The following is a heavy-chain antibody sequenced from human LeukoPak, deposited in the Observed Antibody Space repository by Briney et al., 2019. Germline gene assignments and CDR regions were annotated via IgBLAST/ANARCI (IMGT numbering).Heavy chain of an antibody. J-gene: IGHJ4*02. CDR2: IYTSGTT. CDR3: AREGKEGYDFWTGYYEYYFDY. V-gene: IGHV4-61*02. CDR1: GGSLSSGSYY. Sequence: SETLSLTRTVSGGSLSSGSYYWRWVRQPAGEGLEWSGRIYTSGTTNYHPSLKSRVTISVDTSKNQFSLKLRSVTAADTAVYYCAREGKEGYDFWTGYYEYYFDYWGQGTLVTVSS. D-gene: IGHD3-3*01.